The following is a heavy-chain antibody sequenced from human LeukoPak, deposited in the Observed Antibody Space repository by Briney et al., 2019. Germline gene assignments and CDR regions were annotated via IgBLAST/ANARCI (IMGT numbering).Heavy chain of an antibody. D-gene: IGHD6-19*01. CDR1: GFTFSNYD. Sequence: GGSLRLSCAASGFTFSNYDMHWVRQAPGKGLEWVAVISYDGSNKYYADSVKGRLTISRDTSKNTLYLQMNSLRAEDTAVYYCANSRYSSGWYFDCWGQGTLVTVSS. V-gene: IGHV3-30*18. CDR3: ANSRYSSGWYFDC. J-gene: IGHJ4*02. CDR2: ISYDGSNK.